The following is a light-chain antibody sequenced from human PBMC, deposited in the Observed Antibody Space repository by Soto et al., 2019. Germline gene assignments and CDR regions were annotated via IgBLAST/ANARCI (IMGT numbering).Light chain of an antibody. V-gene: IGKV3-11*01. CDR1: QSVTTS. J-gene: IGKJ4*01. CDR3: QHRSNWPSLT. CDR2: DAS. Sequence: EIVLTQSPATLSLSPGDRATLSCRASQSVTTSLAWYQHQLGQAPRLLIYDASKRATGIPTRFSGSGSGTHFALPISSLVPEDLAVYYCQHRSNWPSLTFGGGTKLEIK.